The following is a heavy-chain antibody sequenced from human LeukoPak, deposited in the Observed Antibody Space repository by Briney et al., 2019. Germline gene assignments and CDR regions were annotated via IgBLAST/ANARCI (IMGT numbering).Heavy chain of an antibody. CDR2: ISYDGSNK. Sequence: PGGSLRLSCAASGFTCSSYAMHWVRQAPGKGLEWVAVISYDGSNKYYADSVKGRFTISRDNSKNTLYLQMNSLRAEDTAAYYCARDLIDILTQAGANGMDVWGQGTTVTVSS. CDR3: ARDLIDILTQAGANGMDV. V-gene: IGHV3-30-3*01. CDR1: GFTCSSYA. D-gene: IGHD3-9*01. J-gene: IGHJ6*02.